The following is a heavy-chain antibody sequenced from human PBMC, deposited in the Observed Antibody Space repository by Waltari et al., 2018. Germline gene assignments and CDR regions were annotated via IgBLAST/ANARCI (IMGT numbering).Heavy chain of an antibody. CDR3: ARDSDYSIGWFGGGFDY. D-gene: IGHD3-16*01. CDR1: GFTFTSYG. V-gene: IGHV3-33*01. CDR2: IWFDGSNK. J-gene: IGHJ4*02. Sequence: QVQLVESGGGVVQPGRSLRLPCEASGFTFTSYGMHCVRQAPGKGLEWVAVIWFDGSNKHYADSVKGRFTISRDNSRNTLYLQMSGLRADDTAVYYCARDSDYSIGWFGGGFDYWGQGTLVTVSS.